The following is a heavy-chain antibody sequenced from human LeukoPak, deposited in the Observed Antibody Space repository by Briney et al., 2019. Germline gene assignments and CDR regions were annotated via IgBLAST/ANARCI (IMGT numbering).Heavy chain of an antibody. J-gene: IGHJ4*02. CDR1: GGSISSYY. CDR2: IYYSGST. V-gene: IGHV4-59*12. Sequence: SETLSLTCTVSGGSISSYYWSWIRQPPGKGLEWIGYIYYSGSTNYNPSLKSRVTISVDTSKNRFSLKLSSVTAADTAVYYCAREITPSVLRFLEWPYYFDYWGQGTLVTVSS. D-gene: IGHD3-3*01. CDR3: AREITPSVLRFLEWPYYFDY.